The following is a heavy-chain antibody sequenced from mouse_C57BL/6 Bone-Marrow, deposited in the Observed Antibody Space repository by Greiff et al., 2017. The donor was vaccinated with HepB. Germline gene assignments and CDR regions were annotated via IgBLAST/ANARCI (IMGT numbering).Heavy chain of an antibody. Sequence: VKLMESGPGLVKPSQSLFLTCSITGFPITSGYYWIWIRQSPGKPLEWMGYITHSGETFYNPSLQSPISITKETSKNQFFLQLNSVTTEDTAMYYWARDAYYSPGFAYWGQRALVPVS. CDR3: ARDAYYSPGFAY. CDR2: ITHSGET. CDR1: GFPITSGYY. V-gene: IGHV12-3*01. D-gene: IGHD2-12*01. J-gene: IGHJ3*01.